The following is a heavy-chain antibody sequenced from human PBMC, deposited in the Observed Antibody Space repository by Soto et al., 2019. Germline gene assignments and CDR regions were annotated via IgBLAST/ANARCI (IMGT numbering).Heavy chain of an antibody. D-gene: IGHD3-22*01. J-gene: IGHJ4*02. Sequence: VKVSCKASGYTFTGYYMHWVRQAPGQGLEWMGWINPNSGGTNYAQKFQGWVTMTRDTSISTAYMELSRLRSDDTAVYYCARYLGYYYDSSGYYSLQYYFDYWGQGTLVTVSS. CDR1: GYTFTGYY. CDR3: ARYLGYYYDSSGYYSLQYYFDY. V-gene: IGHV1-2*04. CDR2: INPNSGGT.